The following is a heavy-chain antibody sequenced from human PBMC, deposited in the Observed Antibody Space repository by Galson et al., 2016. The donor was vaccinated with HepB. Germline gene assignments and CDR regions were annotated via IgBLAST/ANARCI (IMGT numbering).Heavy chain of an antibody. CDR1: GFSFRTYW. D-gene: IGHD3-16*01. J-gene: IGHJ3*01. CDR3: AREDKWDIMDI. CDR2: IKEDESQK. V-gene: IGHV3-7*04. Sequence: SLRLSCAASGFSFRTYWMTWVRHVPGKGLEWVAHIKEDESQKKYLASEKGRFTISRDNSKNLLSLQMSSLRDEDTAVYYCAREDKWDIMDIGGQGTMVSVSS.